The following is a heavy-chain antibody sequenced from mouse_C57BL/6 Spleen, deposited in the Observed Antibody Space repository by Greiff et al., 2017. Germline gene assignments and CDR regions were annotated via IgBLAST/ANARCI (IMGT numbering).Heavy chain of an antibody. CDR1: GYAFSSSW. CDR3: ARPPYYGSSYGYFDY. V-gene: IGHV1-82*01. J-gene: IGHJ2*01. CDR2: IYPGDGDT. D-gene: IGHD1-1*01. Sequence: VQLQESGPELVKPGASVKISCKASGYAFSSSWMNWVKQRPGKGLGWIGRIYPGDGDTNYNGKFKGKATLTADKSSSTAYMQLSSLTSEDSAVYFCARPPYYGSSYGYFDYWGQGTTLTVSS.